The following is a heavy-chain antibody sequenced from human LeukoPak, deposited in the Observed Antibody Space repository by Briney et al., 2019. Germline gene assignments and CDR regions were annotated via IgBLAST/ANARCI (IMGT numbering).Heavy chain of an antibody. D-gene: IGHD3-3*01. CDR1: GGTFSSYA. CDR3: ARGRITIFGVPLGYYYMDV. J-gene: IGHJ6*03. V-gene: IGHV1-69*05. Sequence: SVKVSCKASGGTFSSYAISWVRQAPGQGLEWMGGIIPIFGTANYAQKFQGRVTITTDESTSTAYMELSSLRSEDTVVYYCARGRITIFGVPLGYYYMDVWGKGTTVTVSS. CDR2: IIPIFGTA.